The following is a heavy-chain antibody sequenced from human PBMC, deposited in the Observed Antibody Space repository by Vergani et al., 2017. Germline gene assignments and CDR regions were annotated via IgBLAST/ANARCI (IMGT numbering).Heavy chain of an antibody. Sequence: QVQLVESGGGVFQPGRSLRLSCAASGFTFSSYGMHWVRQAPGKGLEWVAVISYDGSNKYYADSVKGRFTISRDNSKNTLYLQMNSLRAEDTAVYYCAKGRGGDYDSSGYYYYYNYMDVWGKGTTVTVSS. CDR1: GFTFSSYG. J-gene: IGHJ6*03. CDR2: ISYDGSNK. D-gene: IGHD3-22*01. V-gene: IGHV3-30*18. CDR3: AKGRGGDYDSSGYYYYYNYMDV.